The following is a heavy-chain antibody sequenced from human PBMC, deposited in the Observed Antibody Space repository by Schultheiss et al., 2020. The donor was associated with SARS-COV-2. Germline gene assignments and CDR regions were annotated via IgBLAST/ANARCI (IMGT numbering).Heavy chain of an antibody. Sequence: GGSLRLSCQASGYTFSDYFIHWVRQAPGQGLVWMGRITPNSGDTDYAQKFQGRVTMTEDTSTDTAYMELSSLRSEDTAVYYCATRYVLRFLEWLPFDYWGQGTLVTVSS. CDR1: GYTFSDYF. V-gene: IGHV1-2*06. CDR3: ATRYVLRFLEWLPFDY. D-gene: IGHD3-3*01. CDR2: ITPNSGDT. J-gene: IGHJ4*02.